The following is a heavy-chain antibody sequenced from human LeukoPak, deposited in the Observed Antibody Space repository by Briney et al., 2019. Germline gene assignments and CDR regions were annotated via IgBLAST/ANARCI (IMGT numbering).Heavy chain of an antibody. Sequence: GGSLRLSCAASGFTFSSYEMNWVRQAPGKGLEWVSYISSSGSTIYYADSVKGRFTISRDNAKNSLYLQMNSLRAEDTAVYYCASSGWGSSYFDYWGQGTLVTVSS. D-gene: IGHD7-27*01. CDR1: GFTFSSYE. CDR2: ISSSGSTI. CDR3: ASSGWGSSYFDY. V-gene: IGHV3-48*03. J-gene: IGHJ4*02.